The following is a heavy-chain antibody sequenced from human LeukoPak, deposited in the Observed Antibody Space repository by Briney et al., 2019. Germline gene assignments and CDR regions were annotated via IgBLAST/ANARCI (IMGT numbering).Heavy chain of an antibody. CDR3: ARGYCSGGSCYFDY. D-gene: IGHD2-15*01. CDR2: ISAYNGNT. CDR1: GYTFTSYG. V-gene: IGHV1-18*01. J-gene: IGHJ4*02. Sequence: ASVKVSCKSSGYTFTSYGISRVRQAPGQGLEWMGWISAYNGNTNYAQKLQGRVTMTTDTSTSTAYMELRSLRSDDTAVYYCARGYCSGGSCYFDYWGQGTQVTVSS.